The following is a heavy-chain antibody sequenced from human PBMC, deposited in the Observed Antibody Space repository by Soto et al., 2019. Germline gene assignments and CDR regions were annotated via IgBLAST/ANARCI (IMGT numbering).Heavy chain of an antibody. V-gene: IGHV1-2*04. J-gene: IGHJ4*02. CDR2: INPNSGGT. CDR3: ASDRWGGSTWGGGEMDY. D-gene: IGHD6-13*01. CDR1: GYTFTGYY. Sequence: QVQLVQSGAEVKKPGASVKVSCKASGYTFTGYYMHWVRQAPGQGLEWMGWINPNSGGTNYAQKFHGSATSTRDTSPSAASEDRRRPRSADTAVYYCASDRWGGSTWGGGEMDYWGQGTLVTVSS.